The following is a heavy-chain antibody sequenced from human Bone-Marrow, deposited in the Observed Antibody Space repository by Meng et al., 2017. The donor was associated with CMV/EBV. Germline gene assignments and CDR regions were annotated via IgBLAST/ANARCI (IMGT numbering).Heavy chain of an antibody. CDR1: GGSISSYY. J-gene: IGHJ6*02. CDR3: ARGPGNYDFWSGYYYYYYYGMDV. CDR2: IYYSGST. D-gene: IGHD3-3*01. V-gene: IGHV4-59*01. Sequence: SETLSLTCTVSGGSISSYYWSWIRQPPGKGLEWIGYIYYSGSTNYNPSLKSRVTISVDTSKNQFSLKLSSVTAADTAVYYCARGPGNYDFWSGYYYYYYYGMDVWGQGTTVTVYS.